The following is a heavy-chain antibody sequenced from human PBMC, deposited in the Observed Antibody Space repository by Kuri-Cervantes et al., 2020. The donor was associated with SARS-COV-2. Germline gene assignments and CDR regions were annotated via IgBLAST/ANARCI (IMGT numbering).Heavy chain of an antibody. CDR1: GCTFRTYS. Sequence: GESLKISCAASGCTFRTYSMIWVRQAPGKGLEWVSSISSGSDYIYYADSMKGRFTISRDNAKSSLYLQMNSLRAEDTAVYYCARDPNYYDSSANEGFDYWGQGTLVTVSS. V-gene: IGHV3-21*01. CDR2: ISSGSDYI. J-gene: IGHJ4*02. D-gene: IGHD3-22*01. CDR3: ARDPNYYDSSANEGFDY.